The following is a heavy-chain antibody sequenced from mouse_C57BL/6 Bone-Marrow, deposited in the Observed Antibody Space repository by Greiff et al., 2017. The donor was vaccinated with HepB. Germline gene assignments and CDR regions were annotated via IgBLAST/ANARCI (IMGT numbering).Heavy chain of an antibody. J-gene: IGHJ3*01. CDR1: GYTFTSYW. V-gene: IGHV1-53*01. CDR2: INPSNGGT. CDR3: ARKGYYDYDVGLFAY. Sequence: VQLQQPGTELVKPGASVKLSCKASGYTFTSYWMHWVKQRPGQGLEWIGNINPSNGGTNYNEKFKSKATLTVAKSSSTAYMQLSSLTSEDSAVYYCARKGYYDYDVGLFAYWGQGTLVTVSA. D-gene: IGHD2-4*01.